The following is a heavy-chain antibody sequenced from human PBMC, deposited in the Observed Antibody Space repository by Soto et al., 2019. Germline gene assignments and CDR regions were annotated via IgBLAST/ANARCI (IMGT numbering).Heavy chain of an antibody. Sequence: TSETLSLTCTVSGGSISSYYWSWIRQPPGKGLEWIGYIYYSGSTNYNPSLKSRVTISVDTSKNQFSLKLSSVTAADTAVYYCARVGGVGYYYYYMDVWGKGTTVTVSS. V-gene: IGHV4-59*01. J-gene: IGHJ6*03. CDR2: IYYSGST. CDR3: ARVGGVGYYYYYMDV. CDR1: GGSISSYY. D-gene: IGHD1-26*01.